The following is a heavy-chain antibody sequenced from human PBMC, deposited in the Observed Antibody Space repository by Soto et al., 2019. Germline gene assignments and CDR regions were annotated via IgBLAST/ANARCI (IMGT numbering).Heavy chain of an antibody. D-gene: IGHD3-16*01. CDR1: GYKFITYG. CDR2: ISTYSGNT. V-gene: IGHV1-18*04. CDR3: ARGLGTNGLDV. Sequence: ASVKVSCKASGYKFITYGITWVRQAPGQGLEWMGGISTYSGNTHYAQSLQDRVTMTTDTSTSTVYMELGSLRSDDTAVYYCARGLGTNGLDVWGQGTAVTVSS. J-gene: IGHJ6*02.